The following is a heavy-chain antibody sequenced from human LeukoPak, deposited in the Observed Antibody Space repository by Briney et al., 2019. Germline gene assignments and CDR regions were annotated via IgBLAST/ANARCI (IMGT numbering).Heavy chain of an antibody. J-gene: IGHJ4*02. V-gene: IGHV3-74*01. Sequence: GGSLRLSCAASGFTFSSYSMNWVRQAPGKGLEWVSRINTDGSSTSYADSVKGRFTISRDNAKNTLYLQMNSLRAEDTAVYYCARDFGVVSELDYWGQGTLVTVSS. CDR1: GFTFSSYS. CDR3: ARDFGVVSELDY. D-gene: IGHD3-3*01. CDR2: INTDGSST.